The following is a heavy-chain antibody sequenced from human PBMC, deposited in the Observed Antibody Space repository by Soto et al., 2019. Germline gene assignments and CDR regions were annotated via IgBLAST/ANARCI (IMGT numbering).Heavy chain of an antibody. V-gene: IGHV3-21*06. CDR2: ISSTTNYI. CDR1: GFTFTRYS. J-gene: IGHJ4*02. CDR3: ARESEDLTSTFDY. Sequence: GGSLTLSCAASGFTFTRYSMNWVRPVPGKGLEWVSSISSTTNYIYYGDSMKGRFTISRDNAKNSMYLEMNSLRAEDTAVYYCARESEDLTSTFDYWGQGTLVTVSS.